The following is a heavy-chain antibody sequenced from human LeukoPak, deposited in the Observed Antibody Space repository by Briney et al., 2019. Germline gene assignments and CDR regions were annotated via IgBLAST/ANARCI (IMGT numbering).Heavy chain of an antibody. J-gene: IGHJ4*02. V-gene: IGHV3-23*01. CDR2: ISGSGNST. CDR1: GFTFSSYA. Sequence: GGSLRLSCAASGFTFSSYAMNWVRQASGKGLEWVSVISGSGNSTYYADSVKGRFTISRDNSKNTLYLQMNSLRAEDTAVYYCAKDTRGVVVPAAPFDYWGQGTLVTVSS. CDR3: AKDTRGVVVPAAPFDY. D-gene: IGHD2-2*01.